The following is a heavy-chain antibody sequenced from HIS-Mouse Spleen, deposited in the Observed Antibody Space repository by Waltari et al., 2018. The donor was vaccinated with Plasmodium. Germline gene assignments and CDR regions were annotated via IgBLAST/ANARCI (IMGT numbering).Heavy chain of an antibody. CDR3: ASSWYWYFDL. D-gene: IGHD6-13*01. V-gene: IGHV3-7*01. J-gene: IGHJ2*01. CDR1: GFTFSSYS. Sequence: EVQLVESGGGLVQPGGSLRLSCAASGFTFSSYSMNWVRQAPGKGLGWVANIKQDGSEKYYVDSVKGRFTISRDNAKNSLYLQMNSLRAEDTAVYYCASSWYWYFDLWGRGTLVTVSS. CDR2: IKQDGSEK.